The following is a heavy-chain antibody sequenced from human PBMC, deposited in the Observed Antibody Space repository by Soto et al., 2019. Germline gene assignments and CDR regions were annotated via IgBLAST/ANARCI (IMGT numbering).Heavy chain of an antibody. CDR1: GYTPTNYD. D-gene: IGHD1-26*01. J-gene: IGHJ4*02. CDR3: ARALYRSGTYYAFDN. Sequence: QVPLVQSGAEVKKPGASVTVSCKTSGYTPTNYDIGWVRQAPGQGLEWMGWISAYYGNTNSAQKLQGRLTMTTDTSTRTAYMELRSPRSDDTAVYYCARALYRSGTYYAFDNWGQGTLVTVSS. V-gene: IGHV1-18*01. CDR2: ISAYYGNT.